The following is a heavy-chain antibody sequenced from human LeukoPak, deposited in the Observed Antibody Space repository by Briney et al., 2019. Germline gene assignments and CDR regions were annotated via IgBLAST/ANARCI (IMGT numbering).Heavy chain of an antibody. V-gene: IGHV3-21*01. J-gene: IGHJ4*02. CDR2: ITTRNNI. CDR1: GFTFSSYS. D-gene: IGHD6-19*01. CDR3: ATDPGSGDY. Sequence: GGSLRLSRAASGFTFSSYSMNWVRQAPGKGLEWVSSITTRNNIFYADSVKGRFTISRDNALNSLYLQMNSLRADDTAVYYCATDPGSGDYWGQGTLVTVSS.